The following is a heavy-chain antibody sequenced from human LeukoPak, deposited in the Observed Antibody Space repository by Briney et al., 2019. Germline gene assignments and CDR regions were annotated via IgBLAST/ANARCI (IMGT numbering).Heavy chain of an antibody. J-gene: IGHJ4*02. Sequence: PSETLSLTCTVSGGSISSYYWSWIRQPPGKGLEWIGYIYYSGGTNYNPSLKSRVTISVDTSKNQFSLKLSSVTAADTAVYYCARLSRVDDSSGYLFDYWGQGTLVTVSS. CDR3: ARLSRVDDSSGYLFDY. D-gene: IGHD3-22*01. CDR2: IYYSGGT. V-gene: IGHV4-59*01. CDR1: GGSISSYY.